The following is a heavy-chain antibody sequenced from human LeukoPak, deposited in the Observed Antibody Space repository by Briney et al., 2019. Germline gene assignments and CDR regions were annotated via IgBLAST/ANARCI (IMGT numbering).Heavy chain of an antibody. Sequence: GGSLRLSCAASGFTFSSYGMHWVRQAPGKGLEWVAVISYDGPNKYYADSVKGRFTISRDNAKNSLYLQMNSLRAEDTAVYYCARDHDFWSGYYFFDYWGQGTLVTVSS. CDR2: ISYDGPNK. CDR1: GFTFSSYG. V-gene: IGHV3-30*03. D-gene: IGHD3-3*01. J-gene: IGHJ4*02. CDR3: ARDHDFWSGYYFFDY.